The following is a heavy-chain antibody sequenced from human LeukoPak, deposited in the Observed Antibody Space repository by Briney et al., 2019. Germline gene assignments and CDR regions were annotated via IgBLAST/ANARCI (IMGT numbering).Heavy chain of an antibody. CDR3: ARGFQGTFDI. CDR2: TETGNDDT. Sequence: GASVKVSCKASGYTFTKHAMHWVRQATGQRFEWMGWTETGNDDTTYSQEFQDRVTITRDTSASTVYMELSSLRSEDTAMYYCARGFQGTFDIWGQGTMVTVSS. D-gene: IGHD2-21*01. V-gene: IGHV1-3*02. CDR1: GYTFTKHA. J-gene: IGHJ3*02.